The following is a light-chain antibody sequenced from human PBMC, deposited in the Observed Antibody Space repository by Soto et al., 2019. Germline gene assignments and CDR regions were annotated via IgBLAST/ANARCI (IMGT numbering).Light chain of an antibody. CDR3: QQYYSIPLT. Sequence: DIVMTQSPDSLAVCLGERATINCKSSQTVLYSSNNKNNLAWYQQKPGQPPKLLIYWASTRESGVPDRFSGSGSGTDFTLTISSLQAEDVAVYYCQQYYSIPLTFGGGTKVEIK. CDR1: QTVLYSSNNKNN. J-gene: IGKJ4*01. CDR2: WAS. V-gene: IGKV4-1*01.